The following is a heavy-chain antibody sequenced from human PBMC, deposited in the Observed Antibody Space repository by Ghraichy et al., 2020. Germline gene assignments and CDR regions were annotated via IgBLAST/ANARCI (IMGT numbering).Heavy chain of an antibody. J-gene: IGHJ2*01. V-gene: IGHV3-11*01. CDR1: GFTFSDYY. CDR2: ISSSGSTI. Sequence: SCAASGFTFSDYYMSWIRQTPGKGLEWVSYISSSGSTIYNADSVKGRFTISRDNAKNSLYLQMNSLRVEDTGVYYCASVVVVTGYFDLWGRGTLVTVSS. D-gene: IGHD2-15*01. CDR3: ASVVVVTGYFDL.